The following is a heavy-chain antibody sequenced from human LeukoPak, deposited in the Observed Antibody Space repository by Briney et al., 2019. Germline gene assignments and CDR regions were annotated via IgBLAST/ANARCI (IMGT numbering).Heavy chain of an antibody. D-gene: IGHD3-3*01. CDR2: IYHSGST. CDR1: GYSISSGYY. CDR3: ARVSPRITIFGVVTRRYWFDP. Sequence: SETLSLTCAVSGYSISSGYYWGWIRQPPGKGLEWIGSIYHSGSTYYNPSLKSRVTISVDTSKNQFSLKLSSVTAADTAVYYCARVSPRITIFGVVTRRYWFDPWGQGTLVTVSS. V-gene: IGHV4-38-2*01. J-gene: IGHJ5*02.